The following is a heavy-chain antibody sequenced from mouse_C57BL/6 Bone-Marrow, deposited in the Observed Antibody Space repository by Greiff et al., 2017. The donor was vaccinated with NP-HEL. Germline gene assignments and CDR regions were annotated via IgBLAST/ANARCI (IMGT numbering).Heavy chain of an antibody. Sequence: EVKLMESGPGLVKPSQSLSLTCSVTGYSITSGYYWNWLRQFPGNKLEWMGYISYDGSNNYNPSLKNRISITRDTSKNQFFLKLNSVTTEDTATYYCARFLYYGNPFAYWGQGTLVTVSA. D-gene: IGHD2-1*01. CDR2: ISYDGSN. CDR1: GYSITSGYY. CDR3: ARFLYYGNPFAY. J-gene: IGHJ3*01. V-gene: IGHV3-6*01.